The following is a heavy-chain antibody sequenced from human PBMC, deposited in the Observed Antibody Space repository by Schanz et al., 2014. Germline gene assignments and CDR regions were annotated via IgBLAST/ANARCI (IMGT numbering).Heavy chain of an antibody. Sequence: QVQLVQSAPEVKKPGASVKVSCKASGYSFTTYGLNWVRQAPGQGPEWMGIINPSGGSTSYAQKFQGRVTMTRDTSTSTVYMELSSLRSEDTAVYYCAKVDRTRYYAMDVWGQGTTVTVSS. J-gene: IGHJ6*02. CDR3: AKVDRTRYYAMDV. D-gene: IGHD3-9*01. CDR1: GYSFTTYG. V-gene: IGHV1-46*01. CDR2: INPSGGST.